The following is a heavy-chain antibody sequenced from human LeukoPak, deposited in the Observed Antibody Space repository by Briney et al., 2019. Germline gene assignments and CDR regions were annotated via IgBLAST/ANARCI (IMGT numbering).Heavy chain of an antibody. CDR2: INAGNGNT. J-gene: IGHJ4*02. D-gene: IGHD5-12*01. V-gene: IGHV1-3*01. CDR1: GYTFTSYA. Sequence: ASVKVSCKASGYTFTSYAMHWVRQAPGQRLEWMGWINAGNGNTKYSRKLQGRVTMTTDTSTSTAYMELRSLRSDDTAVYYCARGSGWLRTGIDYWGQGTLVTVSS. CDR3: ARGSGWLRTGIDY.